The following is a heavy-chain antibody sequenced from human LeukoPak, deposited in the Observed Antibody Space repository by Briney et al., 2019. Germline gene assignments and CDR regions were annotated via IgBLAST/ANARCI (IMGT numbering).Heavy chain of an antibody. CDR3: ARAHDYGSGSFDY. Sequence: PSETLSLTCTVSGGSISIGDYYWSWIRQPPGKGLEWIGYIYYSGSTYYNPSLKSRVTISVDTSKNQFSLKLSSVTAADTAVYYCARAHDYGSGSFDYWGQGTLVTVSS. CDR1: GGSISIGDYY. J-gene: IGHJ4*02. V-gene: IGHV4-30-4*01. CDR2: IYYSGST. D-gene: IGHD3-10*01.